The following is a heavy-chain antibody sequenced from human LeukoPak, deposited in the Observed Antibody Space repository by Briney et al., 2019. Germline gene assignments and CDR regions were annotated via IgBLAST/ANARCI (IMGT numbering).Heavy chain of an antibody. CDR1: VYTFTSYD. CDR2: MNPNSGNT. D-gene: IGHD4-17*01. J-gene: IGHJ4*02. V-gene: IGHV1-8*01. Sequence: ASVTVSCTASVYTFTSYDINWVRQAAGQGLEWMGWMNPNSGNTDYAQKFQGRVTMTRNTSISTAYMELSRLRSEDTAVYYCARPLRMTTVTTFGYWGQGTLVTVSS. CDR3: ARPLRMTTVTTFGY.